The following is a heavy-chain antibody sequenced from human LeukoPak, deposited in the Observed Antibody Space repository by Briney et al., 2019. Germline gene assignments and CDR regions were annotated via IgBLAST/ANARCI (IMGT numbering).Heavy chain of an antibody. V-gene: IGHV3-66*01. CDR2: IYSGGTT. J-gene: IGHJ3*02. CDR3: ARDYAFDI. Sequence: PGGSLRLSCAASGFTVSSNYMSWVRQAPGKGLEWVSVIYSGGTTYYADSVKGRFTISRDNSKNTLHLQMNSLRAEDTAVYYCARDYAFDIWGQGTMVTVSS. CDR1: GFTVSSNY.